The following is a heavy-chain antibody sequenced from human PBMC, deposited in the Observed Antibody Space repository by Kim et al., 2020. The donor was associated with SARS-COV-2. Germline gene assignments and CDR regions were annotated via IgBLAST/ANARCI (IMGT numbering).Heavy chain of an antibody. V-gene: IGHV5-10-1*01. CDR3: ATDVGSRSNNAGAFDI. CDR2: IDPSDSYI. J-gene: IGHJ3*02. Sequence: GESLKISCKASGYTFTRSWITWVRQMPGKGLEWMGRIDPSDSYINYSPSFQGHVTISVDKSISAAYLQWNSLKASDTATYYCATDVGSRSNNAGAFDIWGEATMVTVSS. CDR1: GYTFTRSW. D-gene: IGHD6-13*01.